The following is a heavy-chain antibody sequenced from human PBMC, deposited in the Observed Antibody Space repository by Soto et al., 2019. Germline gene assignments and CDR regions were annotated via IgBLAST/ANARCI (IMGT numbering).Heavy chain of an antibody. V-gene: IGHV4-34*01. CDR2: INHSGST. D-gene: IGHD6-13*01. CDR3: ARAGIAAAAYYYYGMDV. CDR1: GGSFSGYY. J-gene: IGHJ6*02. Sequence: QVQLQQWGAGPLKPSETLSLTCAVYGGSFSGYYWSWIRQPPGKGLEWIGEINHSGSTNYNPSLKSRVTISVDTSKNQFSLKLSSVTAADTAVYYCARAGIAAAAYYYYGMDVWGQGTTVTVSS.